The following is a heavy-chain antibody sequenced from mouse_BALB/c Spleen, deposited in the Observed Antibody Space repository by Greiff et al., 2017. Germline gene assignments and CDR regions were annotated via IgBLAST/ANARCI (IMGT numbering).Heavy chain of an antibody. CDR3: ARHDGVWFAY. CDR2: ISSGGSYT. Sequence: EVKLVESGGGLVQPGGSRKLSCAASGFTFSSYGMSWVRQTPDKRLEWVATISSGGSYTYYPDSVKGRFTISRDNAKNTLYLQMSSLKSEDTAMYYCARHDGVWFAYWGQGTLVTVSA. CDR1: GFTFSSYG. J-gene: IGHJ3*01. V-gene: IGHV5-6*03. D-gene: IGHD2-3*01.